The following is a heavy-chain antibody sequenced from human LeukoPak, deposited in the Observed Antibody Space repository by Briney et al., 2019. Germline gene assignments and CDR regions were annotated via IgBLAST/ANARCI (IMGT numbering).Heavy chain of an antibody. CDR2: IYHSGST. Sequence: SETLSLTCAVSGGSISSSNWWSWVRQPPGKGLEWIGEIYHSGSTNYNPSLKSRVTISVDKSKNQFSLKLSSVTAADTAVYYCARDRTIAAAGTGISDGMDVWGQGTTVTVPS. V-gene: IGHV4-4*02. CDR1: GGSISSSNW. CDR3: ARDRTIAAAGTGISDGMDV. J-gene: IGHJ6*02. D-gene: IGHD6-13*01.